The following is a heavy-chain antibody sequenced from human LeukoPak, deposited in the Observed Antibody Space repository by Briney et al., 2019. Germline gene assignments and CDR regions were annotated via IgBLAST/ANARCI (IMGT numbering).Heavy chain of an antibody. CDR2: ISYDGSNK. CDR3: ARARDWSTRGRVNRYGMDV. J-gene: IGHJ6*02. V-gene: IGHV3-30*03. Sequence: GGSLRLSCAASGFTFSSYGMHWVRQAPGKGLEWVAVISYDGSNKYYADSVKGRFTISRDNSKNTLYLQMNNLRAEDTAVYYCARARDWSTRGRVNRYGMDVWGQGTTVTVSS. D-gene: IGHD3/OR15-3a*01. CDR1: GFTFSSYG.